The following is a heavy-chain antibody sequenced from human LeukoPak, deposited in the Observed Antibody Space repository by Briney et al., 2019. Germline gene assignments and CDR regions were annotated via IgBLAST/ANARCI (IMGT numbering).Heavy chain of an antibody. Sequence: GGSLRLSCAASGLTFSSYSMHWVRQAPGKGLEWVSSISSSSSYIYYADSVKGRFTISRDNAKNSLYLQMNSLRAEDTAVYYCARDTWNYDFWSRYSSDYWGQGTLVTVSS. CDR1: GLTFSSYS. V-gene: IGHV3-21*01. D-gene: IGHD3-3*01. J-gene: IGHJ4*02. CDR2: ISSSSSYI. CDR3: ARDTWNYDFWSRYSSDY.